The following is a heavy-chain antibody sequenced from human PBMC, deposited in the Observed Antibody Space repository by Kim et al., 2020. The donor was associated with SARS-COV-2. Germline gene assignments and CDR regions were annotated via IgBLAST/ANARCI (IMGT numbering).Heavy chain of an antibody. V-gene: IGHV4-34*01. CDR2: INHSGST. CDR3: ARAKQQLGYYFDY. D-gene: IGHD6-13*01. CDR1: GGSFSGYY. Sequence: SETLSLTCAVYGGSFSGYYWSWIRQPPGKGLEWIGEINHSGSTNYNPSLKSRVTISVDTSKNQFSLKLSSVTAADTAVYYCARAKQQLGYYFDYWGQGTL. J-gene: IGHJ4*02.